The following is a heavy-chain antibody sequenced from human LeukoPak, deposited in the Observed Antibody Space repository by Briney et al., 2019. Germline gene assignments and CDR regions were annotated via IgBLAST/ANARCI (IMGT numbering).Heavy chain of an antibody. CDR1: GVSISSSSCY. V-gene: IGHV4-39*01. CDR2: IYNTGSS. CDR3: ASLRPPVVGPTWVDY. Sequence: SESLSLTCTVSGVSISSSSCYWGWIRQPPGKGLEWIGSIYNTGSSYYNPSLKSRGTISVDTSKNQFSLRLRSVTAADTAVYYCASLRPPVVGPTWVDYWGQGILVTVSS. J-gene: IGHJ4*02. D-gene: IGHD1-26*01.